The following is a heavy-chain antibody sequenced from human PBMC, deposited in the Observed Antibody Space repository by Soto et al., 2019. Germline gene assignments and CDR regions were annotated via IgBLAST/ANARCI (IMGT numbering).Heavy chain of an antibody. CDR1: GGSISSGGYY. V-gene: IGHV4-31*03. CDR2: IYYSGST. D-gene: IGHD5-12*01. J-gene: IGHJ4*02. CDR3: ARSLASLSGYDYYIDY. Sequence: SETLSLTCTVSGGSISSGGYYWSWIRQHPGKGLEWIGYIYYSGSTYYNPSLKSRVTISVDTSKNQFSLKLSSVTAADTAVYYCARSLASLSGYDYYIDYWGQGTLVTVSS.